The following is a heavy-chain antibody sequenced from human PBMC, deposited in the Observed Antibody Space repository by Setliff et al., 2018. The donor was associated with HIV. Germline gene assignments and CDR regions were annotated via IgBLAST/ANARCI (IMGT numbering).Heavy chain of an antibody. CDR3: ARHPTYGDYVRFDY. J-gene: IGHJ4*02. Sequence: PSETLSLTCTVSGGSISSSSYYWGWIRQPPGKGLEWIGSIYYSGSTYYNPSPKSRVTISVDTSKNQFSLKLSSVTAADTAVYYCARHPTYGDYVRFDYGGQGTLVTVSS. CDR1: GGSISSSSYY. D-gene: IGHD4-17*01. V-gene: IGHV4-39*01. CDR2: IYYSGST.